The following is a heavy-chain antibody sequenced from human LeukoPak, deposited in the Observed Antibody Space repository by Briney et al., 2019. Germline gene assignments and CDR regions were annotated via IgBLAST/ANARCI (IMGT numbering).Heavy chain of an antibody. V-gene: IGHV4-4*02. Sequence: PSETLSLTCAVSGGSINNNKWWNWVRQPPGKGLEWIGEIHPSGSTRYNPSLKSRLSISIDKSNDQVSLKLSSMTAADTAVYYCARGVYQAYYDFWSGYYPPYYFDYWGQGTLVTVSS. CDR2: IHPSGST. CDR3: ARGVYQAYYDFWSGYYPPYYFDY. D-gene: IGHD3-3*01. CDR1: GGSINNNKW. J-gene: IGHJ4*02.